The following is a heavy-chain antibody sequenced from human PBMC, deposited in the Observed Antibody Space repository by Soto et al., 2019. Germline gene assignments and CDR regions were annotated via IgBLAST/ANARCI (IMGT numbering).Heavy chain of an antibody. D-gene: IGHD6-13*01. Sequence: EVQLVESGGGLVQPGGSLRLSCAASGFTFSSYSMNWVRQAPGKGLEWVSYISNTSGTRYYADSVKGRITISRDNAKNPLYLQLNSLREEDTAVYYWARDSIAAARRGGVDVWGRGIKVTVSS. CDR2: ISNTSGTR. V-gene: IGHV3-48*02. J-gene: IGHJ6*04. CDR1: GFTFSSYS. CDR3: ARDSIAAARRGGVDV.